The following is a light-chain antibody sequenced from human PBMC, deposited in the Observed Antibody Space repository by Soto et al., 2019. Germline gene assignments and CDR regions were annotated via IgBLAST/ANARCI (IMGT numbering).Light chain of an antibody. J-gene: IGKJ1*01. CDR3: KQYSSFPWT. CDR2: KAY. Sequence: DIQMTQSPSTLSASVGDRVTITCRASQSIDRWLAWYQQRPGKAPKLLIYKAYNLESGVPSRLSGSGSGTEFTLTFRSLQVDDFATYYCKQYSSFPWTFGQGTKVDIK. V-gene: IGKV1-5*03. CDR1: QSIDRW.